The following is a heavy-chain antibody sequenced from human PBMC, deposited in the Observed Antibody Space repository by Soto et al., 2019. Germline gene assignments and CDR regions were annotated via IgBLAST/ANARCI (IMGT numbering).Heavy chain of an antibody. CDR1: GGTFSSYA. Sequence: QVQLVQSGAEVKKPGSSVKVSCKASGGTFSSYAINWVRQAPGQGLEWMGGIIRIFGTPDYAQRFQGRVTITADESTSTAYMEXXSLRSEDTAVYYCARQGSNEYYYYGMDVWGQGTTVTVSS. J-gene: IGHJ6*02. V-gene: IGHV1-69*12. CDR3: ARQGSNEYYYYGMDV. D-gene: IGHD3-10*01. CDR2: IIRIFGTP.